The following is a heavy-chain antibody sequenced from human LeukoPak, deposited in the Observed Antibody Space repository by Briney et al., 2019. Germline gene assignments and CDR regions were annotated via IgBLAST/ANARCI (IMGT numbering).Heavy chain of an antibody. V-gene: IGHV1-46*01. J-gene: IGHJ3*01. CDR2: INPSGGST. CDR1: GYSFTSYY. D-gene: IGHD1-26*01. Sequence: ASVKVSCKTSGYSFTSYYMHWVRQAPGQGLEWMGIINPSGGSTTYAQKFQGRLTMTSDTSTSTVYMELSSLRSEDTAVYYCARSSAYYNEADFWGQGTMVTVSS. CDR3: ARSSAYYNEADF.